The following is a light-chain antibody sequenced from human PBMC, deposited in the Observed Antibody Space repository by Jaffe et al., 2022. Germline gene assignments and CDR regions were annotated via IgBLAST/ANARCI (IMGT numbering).Light chain of an antibody. Sequence: DIVMTQSPDSLAVSLGERATINCKSSQTVLYNSNNKNYLAWYQQKPGQPPKLLINWASTRESGVPDRFSGSGSGTDFTLTISSLQAEDVAVYYCQQYYNTLYTFGQGTKLEIK. J-gene: IGKJ2*01. V-gene: IGKV4-1*01. CDR1: QTVLYNSNNKNY. CDR3: QQYYNTLYT. CDR2: WAS.